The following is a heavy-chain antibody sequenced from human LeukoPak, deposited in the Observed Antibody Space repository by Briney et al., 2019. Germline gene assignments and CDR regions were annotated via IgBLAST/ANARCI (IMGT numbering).Heavy chain of an antibody. Sequence: GGSLRLSCAASGFTFSSYAMHWVRQAPGKGLEWVAVISYDGSNKYYADSVKGRFTISRDNSKNTLYLQMNSLRAEDTAVYYCARDRAGQPRFYGMGVWGQGTTVTVSS. CDR3: ARDRAGQPRFYGMGV. D-gene: IGHD3-10*01. V-gene: IGHV3-30-3*01. CDR1: GFTFSSYA. CDR2: ISYDGSNK. J-gene: IGHJ6*02.